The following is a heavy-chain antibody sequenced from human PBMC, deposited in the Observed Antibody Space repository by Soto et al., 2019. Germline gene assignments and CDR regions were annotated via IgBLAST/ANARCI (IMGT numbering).Heavy chain of an antibody. J-gene: IGHJ4*02. CDR1: GFTFSSNT. Sequence: GGSLRLSCSASGFTFSSNTMHWFRQAPGKGLEYVSSISTNGGSTHYADSVKGRFTISRDNSKNTQYLQMSSLRADDTAVYYCVKGEYYYDSSGYYPFDYWGQGT. D-gene: IGHD3-22*01. V-gene: IGHV3-64D*06. CDR3: VKGEYYYDSSGYYPFDY. CDR2: ISTNGGST.